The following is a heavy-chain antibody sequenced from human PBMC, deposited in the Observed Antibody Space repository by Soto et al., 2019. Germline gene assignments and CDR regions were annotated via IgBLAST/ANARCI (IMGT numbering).Heavy chain of an antibody. V-gene: IGHV4-59*01. CDR2: IYYSGST. CDR3: ARGGGIFPPGIAAAGTDYYYMDV. Sequence: SETLSLTCTVSGGSISSYYWSWIRQPPGKGLEWIGYIYYSGSTNYNPSLKSRVTISVDTSKNQFSLKLSSVTAADTAVYYCARGGGIFPPGIAAAGTDYYYMDVWGKGTTVTVSS. CDR1: GGSISSYY. J-gene: IGHJ6*03. D-gene: IGHD6-13*01.